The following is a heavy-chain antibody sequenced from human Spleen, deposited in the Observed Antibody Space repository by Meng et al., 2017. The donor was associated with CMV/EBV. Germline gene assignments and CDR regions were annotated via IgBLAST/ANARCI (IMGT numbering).Heavy chain of an antibody. Sequence: ASGFTFSSYDMHWVRQAPGKGLEWVAVIWYDGSNKYYADSLKGQFTISRDNSKNTLYLQMNSLRAEDTAVYYCARVGVLGASKYFQNWGQGTLVTVSS. J-gene: IGHJ1*01. D-gene: IGHD1-26*01. CDR3: ARVGVLGASKYFQN. V-gene: IGHV3-33*01. CDR2: IWYDGSNK. CDR1: GFTFSSYD.